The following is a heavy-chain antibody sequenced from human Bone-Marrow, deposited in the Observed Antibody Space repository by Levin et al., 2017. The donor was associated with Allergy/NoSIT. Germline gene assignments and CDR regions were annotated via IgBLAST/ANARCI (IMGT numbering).Heavy chain of an antibody. Sequence: SQILSLTCTVSGYSISGNTYYWGWIRQPPGKGLEWIGSINHSGSTYYNPSLKSRVTISVDTSKNQFSLKLSSVTAADTAVYYCARAGRYDYWGQGTLVTVSS. D-gene: IGHD3-9*01. CDR2: INHSGST. J-gene: IGHJ4*02. CDR3: ARAGRYDY. V-gene: IGHV4-39*07. CDR1: GYSISGNTYY.